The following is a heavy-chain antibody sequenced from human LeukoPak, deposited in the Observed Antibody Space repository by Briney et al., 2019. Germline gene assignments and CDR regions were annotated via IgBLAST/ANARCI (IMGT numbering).Heavy chain of an antibody. CDR1: GGSISSSSYY. D-gene: IGHD3-10*01. Sequence: ASETLSLTCSVSGGSISSSSYYWGWIRQPPGRGLQWIGSGYYSGSTYYNPSLKSRVTISVDTSKNQFSLKLSSVTAADTAVYYCAREYGSGSYYLVRWFDPWGQGTLVTVSS. V-gene: IGHV4-39*01. J-gene: IGHJ5*02. CDR3: AREYGSGSYYLVRWFDP. CDR2: GYYSGST.